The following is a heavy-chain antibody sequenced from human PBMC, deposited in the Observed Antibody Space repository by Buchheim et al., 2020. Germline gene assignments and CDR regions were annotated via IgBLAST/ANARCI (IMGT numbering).Heavy chain of an antibody. V-gene: IGHV4-4*02. Sequence: QVQLQESGPGLVKPSGTLSLTCAVSGGSISGSQWWTWVRQPPGKGLEWIGETYHSGSPNYNPSLKSRVSISVDQSKNQFSLKLTSVTAADTAVYYCVSYDWGSSRPWFDYWGQGTL. D-gene: IGHD3-16*02. CDR1: GGSISGSQW. J-gene: IGHJ4*02. CDR2: TYHSGSP. CDR3: VSYDWGSSRPWFDY.